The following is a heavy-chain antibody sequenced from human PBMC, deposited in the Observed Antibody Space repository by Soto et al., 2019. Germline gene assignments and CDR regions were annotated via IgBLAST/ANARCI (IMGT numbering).Heavy chain of an antibody. Sequence: PGGSLRLSCAASGFSFSSYWMHWVRQAPGKGLVWVARIQSDGSRTNYADSVKGRFTISRDNAKNTLYLQMNSLSAEDTAVYYCARVDDSSGKNWLDPWGQGTLVTVSS. CDR3: ARVDDSSGKNWLDP. V-gene: IGHV3-74*01. J-gene: IGHJ5*02. CDR1: GFSFSSYW. CDR2: IQSDGSRT. D-gene: IGHD3-22*01.